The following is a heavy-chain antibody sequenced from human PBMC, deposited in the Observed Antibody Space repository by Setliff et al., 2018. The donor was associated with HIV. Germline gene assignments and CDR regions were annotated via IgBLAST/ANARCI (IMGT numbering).Heavy chain of an antibody. CDR2: IHYNEKT. V-gene: IGHV4-39*07. CDR3: AKTVVGDSYALPNDAFDI. Sequence: SETLSLTCTVSGGSASNSRYYWAWIRQPPGKGLEYIGSIHYNEKTYYNPSLKSRVTMSVDTSKYRFSLKLSSVTAFDTAVYYCAKTVVGDSYALPNDAFDIWGQGTMVTVSS. D-gene: IGHD3-16*01. CDR1: GGSASNSRYY. J-gene: IGHJ3*02.